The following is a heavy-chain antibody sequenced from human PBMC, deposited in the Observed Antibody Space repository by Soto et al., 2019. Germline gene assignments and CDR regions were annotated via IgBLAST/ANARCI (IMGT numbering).Heavy chain of an antibody. Sequence: SQTLSLTCAISGDSVSSNSAAWNWIRQSPSRGLEWLGRTYYRSKWYNDYAVSVKSRITINPDTSKNQFSLQLNSVTPQDTAVYPCVRVRSRYDTLDYYGSDVCGQVTTVTVS. CDR2: TYYRSKWYN. D-gene: IGHD5-12*01. J-gene: IGHJ6*02. CDR1: GDSVSSNSAA. CDR3: VRVRSRYDTLDYYGSDV. V-gene: IGHV6-1*01.